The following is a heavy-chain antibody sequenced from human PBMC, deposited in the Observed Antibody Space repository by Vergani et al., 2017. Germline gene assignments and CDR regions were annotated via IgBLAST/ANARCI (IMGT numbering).Heavy chain of an antibody. Sequence: QVQLVESGGGLVKPGGSLRLSCAASGFTFSDYYMSWIRQAQGKGREWVSYISSSSSYTNYADSVKGRFTISRDNAKNSLYLQMNSLRAEDTAVYYCAKGLGATTVQVVYWGQGTLVTVSS. D-gene: IGHD1-26*01. J-gene: IGHJ4*02. CDR1: GFTFSDYY. CDR2: ISSSSSYT. CDR3: AKGLGATTVQVVY. V-gene: IGHV3-11*05.